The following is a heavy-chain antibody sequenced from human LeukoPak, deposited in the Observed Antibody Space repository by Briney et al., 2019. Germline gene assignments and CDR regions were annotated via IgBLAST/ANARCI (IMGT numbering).Heavy chain of an antibody. CDR2: ISAYNGNT. CDR3: ARGVREYDILTGYYTPYYFDY. D-gene: IGHD3-9*01. CDR1: GYTFTGYY. V-gene: IGHV1-18*04. J-gene: IGHJ4*02. Sequence: VASVKVSCKASGYTFTGYYMHWVRQATGQGLEWMGWISAYNGNTNYAQKLQGRVTMTTDTSTSTAYMELRSLRSDDTAVYYCARGVREYDILTGYYTPYYFDYWGQGTLVTVSS.